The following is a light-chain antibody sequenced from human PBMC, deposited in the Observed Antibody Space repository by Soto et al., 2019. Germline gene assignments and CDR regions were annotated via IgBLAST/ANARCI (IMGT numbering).Light chain of an antibody. CDR2: GTS. CDR3: QQYSNWPPIT. Sequence: VLTQSPGTLSLSPGERATLSCRATQSVRSNYLAWYQQKPGRAPRLLIYGTSSRATGIPDRFSGSGSGTDFTLTISSLETEDFAVYYCQQYSNWPPITFGQGTRLEIK. V-gene: IGKV3-20*01. J-gene: IGKJ5*01. CDR1: QSVRSNY.